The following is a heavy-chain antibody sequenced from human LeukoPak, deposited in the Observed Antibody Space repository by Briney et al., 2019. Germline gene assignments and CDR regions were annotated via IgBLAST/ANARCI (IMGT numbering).Heavy chain of an antibody. J-gene: IGHJ4*02. Sequence: GGSLRLSCAASGFSFNSHAMSWVRQAPGKGLEWVSGISVSAGITRYTDSVKGRFAISTDDPKNTVYLQMNSLRVEDTALYYCTRGYSSGWSPFDYWGQGTLVTLSS. CDR2: ISVSAGIT. CDR3: TRGYSSGWSPFDY. CDR1: GFSFNSHA. V-gene: IGHV3-23*01. D-gene: IGHD6-19*01.